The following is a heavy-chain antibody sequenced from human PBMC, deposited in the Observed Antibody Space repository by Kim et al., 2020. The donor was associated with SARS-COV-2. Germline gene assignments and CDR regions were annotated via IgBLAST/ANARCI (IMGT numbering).Heavy chain of an antibody. Sequence: ADTVKGRFTISRDNAKNSLYLQMTSLRAEDTAVYYCARDKAAAGTGWFDRWGQGTLVTVSS. V-gene: IGHV3-21*01. J-gene: IGHJ5*02. CDR3: ARDKAAAGTGWFDR. D-gene: IGHD6-13*01.